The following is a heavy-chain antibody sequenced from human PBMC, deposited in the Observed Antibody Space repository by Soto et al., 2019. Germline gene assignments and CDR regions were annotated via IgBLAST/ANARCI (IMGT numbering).Heavy chain of an antibody. CDR3: VGGGGWELDY. D-gene: IGHD1-26*01. V-gene: IGHV3-7*03. Sequence: EAQLVESGGGLVQPGGSLRLSCAASGFTFSTYWMNWVRQAPGMGLEWLAIIRQDGTETHYVDSVKGRFTISRDNTKNSLFLQMNNLGAVDTAVYYCVGGGGWELDYWCQGTLVTVSS. J-gene: IGHJ4*02. CDR2: IRQDGTET. CDR1: GFTFSTYW.